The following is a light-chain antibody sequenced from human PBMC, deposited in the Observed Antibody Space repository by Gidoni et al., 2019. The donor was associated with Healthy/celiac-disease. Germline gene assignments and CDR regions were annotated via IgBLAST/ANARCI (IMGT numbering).Light chain of an antibody. CDR3: QAWDSSIWV. J-gene: IGLJ3*02. CDR1: TLGDKY. CDR2: QDS. V-gene: IGLV3-1*01. Sequence: SYELTQPPSVSVSPGQTASITCSGDTLGDKYACWYQQKPGQSPVLVIYQDSKRPSGIPERFSGSNSGNTATLTISGTQAMDEADYYCQAWDSSIWVFGGGTNLTVL.